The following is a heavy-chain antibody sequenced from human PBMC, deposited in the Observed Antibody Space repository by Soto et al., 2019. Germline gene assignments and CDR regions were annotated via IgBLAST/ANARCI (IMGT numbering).Heavy chain of an antibody. V-gene: IGHV4-61*01. CDR1: GGSVSSSSCY. D-gene: IGHD3-22*01. Sequence: TSETLSLTCTVSGGSVSSSSCYWGWIRQPPGKGLESIGYLYYGRSANYNPSLKSRVTLSVDTSTNQCSLTLSSMTAADTAVYYCALRSMAVVPEYWGQGTLVTVSS. CDR2: LYYGRSA. J-gene: IGHJ4*02. CDR3: ALRSMAVVPEY.